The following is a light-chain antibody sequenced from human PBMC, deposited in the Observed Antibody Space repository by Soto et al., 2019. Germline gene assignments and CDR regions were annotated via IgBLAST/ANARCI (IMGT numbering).Light chain of an antibody. Sequence: VLTQPPSASGTPGQRVTISCSGSRSNIGTNSVYWYQKLPGTAPRVLIYSNNQRPSGVPDRFSGSKSGTSASLAISGLRSEDEADYYCAAWDDSLSGYVFGAGTKVNV. CDR2: SNN. CDR3: AAWDDSLSGYV. CDR1: RSNIGTNS. V-gene: IGLV1-47*02. J-gene: IGLJ1*01.